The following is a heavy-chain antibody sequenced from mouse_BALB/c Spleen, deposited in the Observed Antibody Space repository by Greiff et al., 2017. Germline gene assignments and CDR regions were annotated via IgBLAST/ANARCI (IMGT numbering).Heavy chain of an antibody. Sequence: EVQVVESGGGLVQPGGSLRLSCATSGFTFTDYYMSWVRQPPGKALEWLGFIRNKANGYTTEYSASVKGRFTISRDNSQSILYLQMNTLRAEDSATYYCARDRFLRIGSAMDYWGQGTSVTVSS. D-gene: IGHD4-1*01. J-gene: IGHJ4*01. CDR2: IRNKANGYTT. CDR3: ARDRFLRIGSAMDY. V-gene: IGHV7-3*02. CDR1: GFTFTDYY.